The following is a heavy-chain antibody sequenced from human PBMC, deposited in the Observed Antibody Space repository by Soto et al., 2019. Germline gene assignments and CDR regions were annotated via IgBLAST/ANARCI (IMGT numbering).Heavy chain of an antibody. Sequence: EVPLVDSGGGLVRPGGSLRLSCVSSGFIFSDYWMYWVRQSPGQGLVWVSRIKSDGRRITYAGSVKGRFTISRDNAKNTLHLQMTGLGVEDTAWYYGARVLWKYDTNYFDLWGQAPLFPFAS. CDR2: IKSDGRRI. CDR1: GFIFSDYW. CDR3: ARVLWKYDTNYFDL. D-gene: IGHD3-9*01. V-gene: IGHV3-74*03. J-gene: IGHJ4*02.